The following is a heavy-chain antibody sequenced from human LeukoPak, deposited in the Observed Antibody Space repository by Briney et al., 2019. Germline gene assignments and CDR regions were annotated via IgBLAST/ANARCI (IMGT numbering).Heavy chain of an antibody. V-gene: IGHV2-5*02. D-gene: IGHD5-12*01. CDR1: GISLSTNDMG. J-gene: IGHJ4*02. CDR3: AHIIGGGNSGYPDY. CDR2: IYWDDDK. Sequence: SGPTLVNPPHTLTLPCTFPGISLSTNDMGVGWIRQPPGKALEWLALIYWDDDKRYSSALKSRLTITKDTSKNQVVLSMTNMDPVDTATYYCAHIIGGGNSGYPDYWGKGTLVTVSS.